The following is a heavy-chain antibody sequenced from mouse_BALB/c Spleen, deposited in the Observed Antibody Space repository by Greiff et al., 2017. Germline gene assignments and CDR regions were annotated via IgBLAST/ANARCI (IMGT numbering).Heavy chain of an antibody. CDR2: ISSGSSTI. D-gene: IGHD2-4*01. V-gene: IGHV5-17*02. CDR1: GFTFSSFG. CDR3: ARGGLRRGGFAY. Sequence: EVKLVESGGGLVQPGGSRKLSCAASGFTFSSFGMHWVRQAPEKGLEWVAYISSGSSTIYYADTVKGRFTISRDNPKNTLFLQMTSLRSEDTAMYYCARGGLRRGGFAYWGQGTLVTVSA. J-gene: IGHJ3*01.